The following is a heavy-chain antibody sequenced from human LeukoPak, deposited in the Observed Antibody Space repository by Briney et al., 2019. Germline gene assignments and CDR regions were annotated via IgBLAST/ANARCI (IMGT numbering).Heavy chain of an antibody. CDR1: GFTFSSYW. D-gene: IGHD2-21*02. J-gene: IGHJ4*02. V-gene: IGHV3-74*01. Sequence: GGSLRLSCAASGFTFSSYWMHWVRQAPGKGLVWVSRINSDGSSTSYADSVKGRFTISRDNAKNTLYLQMNSLRAEDTAVYYCARVTLRGEAYCGGDCEYYFDYWGQGTLVTVSS. CDR2: INSDGSST. CDR3: ARVTLRGEAYCGGDCEYYFDY.